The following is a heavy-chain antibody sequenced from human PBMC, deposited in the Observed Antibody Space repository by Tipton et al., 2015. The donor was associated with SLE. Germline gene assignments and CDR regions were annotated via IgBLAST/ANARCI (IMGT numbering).Heavy chain of an antibody. CDR3: TRGQYDFWSGFVDAFDI. V-gene: IGHV3-7*01. CDR1: GFTFSSYS. CDR2: IEQDGSEK. J-gene: IGHJ3*02. Sequence: GSLRLSCAASGFTFSSYSMNWVRQAPGKGLEWVANIEQDGSEKYYVDSVKGRFTISRDNAKNSLYLQMNSLRAEDTAVYYCTRGQYDFWSGFVDAFDIWGQGTMVTVSS. D-gene: IGHD3-3*01.